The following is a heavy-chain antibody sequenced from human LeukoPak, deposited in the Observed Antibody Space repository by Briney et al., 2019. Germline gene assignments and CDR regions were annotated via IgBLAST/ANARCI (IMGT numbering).Heavy chain of an antibody. D-gene: IGHD3-22*01. V-gene: IGHV3-21*01. CDR1: GFTFSIYA. J-gene: IGHJ4*02. CDR2: VSGMTTNT. Sequence: AGGSLRLSCAASGFTFSIYAMSWVRQAPGKGLEWVSSVSGMTTNTYYADSVKGRFTISRDNAKNSLFLQINSLRAEDTAVYYCARGRIHSDRSAYYSFDYWGQGTLVTVSS. CDR3: ARGRIHSDRSAYYSFDY.